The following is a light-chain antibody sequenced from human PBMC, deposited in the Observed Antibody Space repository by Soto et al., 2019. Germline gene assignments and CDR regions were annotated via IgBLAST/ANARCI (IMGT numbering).Light chain of an antibody. Sequence: DIQMTQSPSSVSASVGDRVTITCRASQGISSWLAWYQQKPGKAPKLLIFDASSLESGVPSRFSGRGSGTEFTLTISSLQPDDFATYYCQQYNTYWWTFGQGTQVGIK. CDR1: QGISSW. V-gene: IGKV1-5*01. CDR3: QQYNTYWWT. J-gene: IGKJ1*01. CDR2: DAS.